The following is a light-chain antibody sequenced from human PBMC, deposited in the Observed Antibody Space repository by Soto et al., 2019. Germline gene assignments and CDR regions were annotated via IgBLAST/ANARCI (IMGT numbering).Light chain of an antibody. CDR2: EVS. CDR1: SSDVGGYKY. CDR3: SSYAGSNTDYV. Sequence: QSVLTQPPSASGSPGQSVTISCTGTSSDVGGYKYVSWYQQHPGKVPKLMIYEVSKRPSGVPDRFSGSKSGTTASLTVSGLQAEDEADYYCSSYAGSNTDYVFGTGTKVTVL. V-gene: IGLV2-8*01. J-gene: IGLJ1*01.